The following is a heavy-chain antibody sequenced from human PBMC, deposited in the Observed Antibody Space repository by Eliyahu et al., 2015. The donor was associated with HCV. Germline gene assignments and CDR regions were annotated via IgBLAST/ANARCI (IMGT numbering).Heavy chain of an antibody. CDR1: GFTFSSYG. CDR2: IWYDGSKK. D-gene: IGHD1-26*01. CDR3: TRAWIAYSGSYNFDY. V-gene: IGHV3-33*01. J-gene: IGHJ4*02. Sequence: QVQLVESGGGVVQPGRSLRLSCAASGFTFSSYGMXWVHQAPGKGLEGVAVIWYDGSKKYYADSVKGRFTISRDNSKNMLHLQMNSLRAEDTALYSCTRAWIAYSGSYNFDYWGQGTLVTVSS.